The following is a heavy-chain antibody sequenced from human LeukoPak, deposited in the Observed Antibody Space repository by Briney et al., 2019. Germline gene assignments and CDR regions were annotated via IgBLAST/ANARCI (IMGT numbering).Heavy chain of an antibody. D-gene: IGHD2-8*01. CDR1: GGSISSSSYY. CDR2: IYYSGST. CDR3: ARGVFSMRPYFDY. V-gene: IGHV4-39*01. J-gene: IGHJ4*02. Sequence: SETLSLTCTVSGGSISSSSYYWGWIRQPPGKGLEWIGSIYYSGSTYYNPSLKSRVTISVDTSKNQFSLKLSSVTAADTAVYYCARGVFSMRPYFDYWGQGTLVTVSS.